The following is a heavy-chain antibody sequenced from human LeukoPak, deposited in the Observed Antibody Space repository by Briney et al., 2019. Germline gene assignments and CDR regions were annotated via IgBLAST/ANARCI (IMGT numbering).Heavy chain of an antibody. CDR2: IYVGGST. CDR1: DLSISYYY. V-gene: IGHV4-4*07. CDR3: ARWHMNSQDV. D-gene: IGHD4-23*01. J-gene: IGHJ6*02. Sequence: TAEPLSLPCTVSDLSISYYYWSWIRQPAGKGLEWIGRIYVGGSTNYSPPLKSRVSMSLDKSKNELSLKLISVSAADTAVYYCARWHMNSQDVWGRGTAVTVS.